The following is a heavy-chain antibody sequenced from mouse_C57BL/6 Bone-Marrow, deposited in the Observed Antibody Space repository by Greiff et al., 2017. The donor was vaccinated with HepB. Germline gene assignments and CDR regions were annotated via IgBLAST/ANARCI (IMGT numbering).Heavy chain of an antibody. CDR1: GYTFTSYW. J-gene: IGHJ4*01. CDR2: IHPNSGST. Sequence: QVQLQQPGAELVKPGASVKLSCKASGYTFTSYWMHWVKQRPGQGLEWIGMIHPNSGSTNYNEKFKSKATLTVDKSSSTAYMQLSSLTSEDSAVYYCARTAQAPDYAMDYWGQGTSVTVSS. CDR3: ARTAQAPDYAMDY. V-gene: IGHV1-64*01. D-gene: IGHD3-2*02.